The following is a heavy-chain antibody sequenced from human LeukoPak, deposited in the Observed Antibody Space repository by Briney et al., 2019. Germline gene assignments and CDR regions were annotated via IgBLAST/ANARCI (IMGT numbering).Heavy chain of an antibody. CDR2: INHSGST. D-gene: IGHD1-26*01. CDR1: SGSFSGYY. Sequence: SETLSLTCAVYSGSFSGYYWSWIRQPPGKGLEWIGEINHSGSTNYNPSLKSRVTISVDTSKNQFSLKLSSVTAADTAVYYCARGRRSAFDYWGQGTLVTVSS. V-gene: IGHV4-34*01. J-gene: IGHJ4*02. CDR3: ARGRRSAFDY.